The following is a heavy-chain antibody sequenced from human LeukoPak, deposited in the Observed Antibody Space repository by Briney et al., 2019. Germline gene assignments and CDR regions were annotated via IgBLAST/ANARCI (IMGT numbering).Heavy chain of an antibody. D-gene: IGHD4-23*01. CDR3: AREVDQHAGDYGGNSPFDY. Sequence: PSETLSLTCTVSGGSISSGDYYWSWIRQPPGKGLEWIGCIYYSGSTYYNPSLKSRVTISVDTSKNQFSLKLSSVTAADTAVYYCAREVDQHAGDYGGNSPFDYWGQGTLVTVSS. CDR2: IYYSGST. V-gene: IGHV4-30-4*01. J-gene: IGHJ4*02. CDR1: GGSISSGDYY.